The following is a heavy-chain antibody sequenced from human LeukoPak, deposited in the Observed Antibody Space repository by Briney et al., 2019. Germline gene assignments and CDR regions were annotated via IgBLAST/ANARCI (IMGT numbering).Heavy chain of an antibody. CDR2: ISSSSSYT. CDR3: ARDLGYCSSTSCSDAFDI. CDR1: GFTFSDYY. Sequence: GGSLRLSCAASGFTFSDYYMSWIRQAPGKGLEWVSYISSSSSYTNYADSVKGRFTISRDNAKNSLYLQMNSLRAEDTAVYYCARDLGYCSSTSCSDAFDIWGQGIMVTVSS. D-gene: IGHD2-2*01. V-gene: IGHV3-11*06. J-gene: IGHJ3*02.